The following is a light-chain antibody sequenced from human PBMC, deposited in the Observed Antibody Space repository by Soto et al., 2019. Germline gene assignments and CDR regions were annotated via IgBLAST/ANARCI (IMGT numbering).Light chain of an antibody. J-gene: IGKJ1*01. V-gene: IGKV3-20*01. CDR2: GAS. CDR3: QQYGSSPRT. Sequence: EIVLTQSPGTLSLSPGERATLSCRASQSVSSSYLAWYQQKPGQAPRLLIYGASSRATGIPDRFSGSGSGTDFTLTIRRLEPEDGAVYYCQQYGSSPRTCGQGTKVEIK. CDR1: QSVSSSY.